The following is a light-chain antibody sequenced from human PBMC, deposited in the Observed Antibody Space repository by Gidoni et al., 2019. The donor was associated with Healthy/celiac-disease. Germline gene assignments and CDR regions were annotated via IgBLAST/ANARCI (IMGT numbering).Light chain of an antibody. CDR3: QSYDSSLSGSKV. V-gene: IGLV1-40*01. J-gene: IGLJ2*01. Sequence: QSVLTPPPSVSGAPGQRVPISCTGSRSNIGAGYAVHWYQQLPVTAPKLLIYGNSHRPSGVPDRFSGSKSGTSASLAITGLQAEDEADYYCQSYDSSLSGSKVFGGGTKLTVL. CDR2: GNS. CDR1: RSNIGAGYA.